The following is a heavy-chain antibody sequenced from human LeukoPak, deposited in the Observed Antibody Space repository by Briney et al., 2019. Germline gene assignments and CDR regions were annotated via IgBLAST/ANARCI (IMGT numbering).Heavy chain of an antibody. D-gene: IGHD2-2*03. CDR3: ARARVDIVVVPAAIRFDP. CDR2: INHSGST. J-gene: IGHJ5*02. CDR1: GGSFSGYY. Sequence: SETLSLTCAVYGGSFSGYYWGWIRQPPGKGLEWIGEINHSGSTNYNPSLKSRVTISVDTSKNQFSLKLSSVTAADTAVYYCARARVDIVVVPAAIRFDPWGQGTLVTVSS. V-gene: IGHV4-34*01.